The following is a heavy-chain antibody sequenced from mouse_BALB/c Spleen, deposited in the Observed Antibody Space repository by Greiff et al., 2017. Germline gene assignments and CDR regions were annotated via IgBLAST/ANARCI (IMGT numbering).Heavy chain of an antibody. Sequence: EVQLVESGGGLVQPGGSLKLSCAASGFTFSSYGMSWVRQTPDKRLELVATINSNGGSTYYPDSVKGRFTISRDNAKNTLYLQMSSLKSEDTAMYYCVRRDYAMDYWGQGTSVTVSS. CDR2: INSNGGST. CDR3: VRRDYAMDY. V-gene: IGHV5-6-3*01. D-gene: IGHD1-1*01. CDR1: GFTFSSYG. J-gene: IGHJ4*01.